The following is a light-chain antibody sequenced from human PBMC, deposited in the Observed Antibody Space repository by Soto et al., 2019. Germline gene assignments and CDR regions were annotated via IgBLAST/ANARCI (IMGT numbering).Light chain of an antibody. V-gene: IGKV1-5*01. CDR3: QHYHRNMWS. CDR2: GAS. CDR1: QSVGTW. J-gene: IGKJ1*01. Sequence: DIQMTQSPSTLSASVGGRVTITCRACQSVGTWVAWYQQKPGKAPKLLIFGASNLESGVPSRFSGSGSGTEFTLTIATLQPDDFATYFCQHYHRNMWSFGPGTKVDIK.